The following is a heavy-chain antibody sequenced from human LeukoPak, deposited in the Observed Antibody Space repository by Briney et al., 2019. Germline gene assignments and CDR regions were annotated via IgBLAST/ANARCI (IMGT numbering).Heavy chain of an antibody. CDR3: ARDADSSGYYYYYYMDV. J-gene: IGHJ6*03. Sequence: GGSLRLSCAASGFTFSSYGMHWVRQAPGKGLEWVAFIRYDGSNKYYADSVKGRFTISRDNSKNTLYLQMNSLRAEDTAVYYCARDADSSGYYYYYYMDVWGKGTTVTVSS. D-gene: IGHD3-22*01. CDR2: IRYDGSNK. V-gene: IGHV3-30*02. CDR1: GFTFSSYG.